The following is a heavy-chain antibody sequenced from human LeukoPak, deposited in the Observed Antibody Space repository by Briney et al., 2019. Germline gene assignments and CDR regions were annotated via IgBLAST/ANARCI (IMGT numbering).Heavy chain of an antibody. V-gene: IGHV1-18*01. CDR2: ISAYNGNT. D-gene: IGHD2-15*01. J-gene: IGHJ4*02. CDR3: ERDGNTSPRYCSGGSCYGQD. Sequence: ASVKVSCKASGYTFTSYGISWVRQAPGQGLEWMGWISAYNGNTNYAQKLQGRVTMTTDTSTSTAYMELRSLRSDDTAVYYCERDGNTSPRYCSGGSCYGQDWGQGTLVTVSS. CDR1: GYTFTSYG.